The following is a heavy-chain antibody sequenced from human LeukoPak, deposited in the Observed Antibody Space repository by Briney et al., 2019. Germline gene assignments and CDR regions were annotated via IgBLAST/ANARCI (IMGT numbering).Heavy chain of an antibody. Sequence: GGSLRLSCAASGFSFSSNGMTWVRQAPGKGLEWVSAISGNGGTTYYADSVKGRFTISRDNSKNTLYLQMNSLRAEDTAVYYCAKDRSTAMVLDAFDIWGQGTMVTVSS. CDR3: AKDRSTAMVLDAFDI. D-gene: IGHD5-18*01. CDR2: ISGNGGTT. CDR1: GFSFSSNG. J-gene: IGHJ3*02. V-gene: IGHV3-23*01.